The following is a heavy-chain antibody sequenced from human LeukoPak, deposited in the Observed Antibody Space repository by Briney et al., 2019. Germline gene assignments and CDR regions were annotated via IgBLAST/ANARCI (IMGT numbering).Heavy chain of an antibody. Sequence: PGRSLRLSCAASGFTFSNYGMHWVRQAPGKGLEWVAVIWYDGGNKYYADSVKGRFIISRDNSKNTLYLQMNSLRAEDTAVYYCARDISGYYYFDYWGQGTLVTVSS. D-gene: IGHD3-22*01. CDR2: IWYDGGNK. CDR3: ARDISGYYYFDY. J-gene: IGHJ4*02. CDR1: GFTFSNYG. V-gene: IGHV3-33*01.